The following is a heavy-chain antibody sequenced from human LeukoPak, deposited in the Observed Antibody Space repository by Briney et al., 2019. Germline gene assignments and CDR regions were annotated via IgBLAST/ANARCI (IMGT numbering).Heavy chain of an antibody. D-gene: IGHD3-9*01. CDR3: AKASPYYDVLTGYYYYFDY. CDR1: GFTFSSNA. V-gene: IGHV3-23*01. Sequence: PGGSLRLSCAASGFTFSSNAMSGVRQPPGKGREGVSAVSVSADSTYYADSVKGRFTISRDNSRNMVYLQMNSLRAEDTAIYYCAKASPYYDVLTGYYYYFDYWGQGTLVTVSS. CDR2: VSVSADST. J-gene: IGHJ4*02.